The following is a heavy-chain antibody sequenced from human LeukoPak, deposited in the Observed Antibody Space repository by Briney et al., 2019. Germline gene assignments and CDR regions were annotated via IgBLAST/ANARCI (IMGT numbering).Heavy chain of an antibody. J-gene: IGHJ3*02. CDR2: ISGSGGST. Sequence: GGSLRLSCAASGFIFSSYGMHWVRQAPGKGLEWVSAISGSGGSTYYADSVKGRFTISRDNSKSTLYLQMNSLRSDDTAVYYCARVPGSGGAFDIWGQGTMVTVSS. CDR1: GFIFSSYG. D-gene: IGHD6-19*01. V-gene: IGHV3-23*01. CDR3: ARVPGSGGAFDI.